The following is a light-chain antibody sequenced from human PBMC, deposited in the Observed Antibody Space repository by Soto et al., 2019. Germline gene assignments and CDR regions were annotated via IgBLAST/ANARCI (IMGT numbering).Light chain of an antibody. CDR1: TGYVGDYNY. Sequence: TPPSPPFGSPGQSITLFFPRGTGYVGDYNYVSWYQHHPGKAPKLMIFDVANRPSGVSNRFSGSKSGNTASLTISGLQAEDEADYYCSSLTPSRSFVFGTGTKVTVL. CDR3: SSLTPSRSFV. CDR2: DVA. J-gene: IGLJ1*01. V-gene: IGLV2-14*03.